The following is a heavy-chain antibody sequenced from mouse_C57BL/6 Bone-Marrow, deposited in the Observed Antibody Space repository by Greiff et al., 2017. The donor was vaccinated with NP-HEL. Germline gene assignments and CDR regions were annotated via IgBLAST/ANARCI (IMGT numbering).Heavy chain of an antibody. D-gene: IGHD1-1*01. J-gene: IGHJ1*03. V-gene: IGHV5-15*01. CDR2: ISNLAYSI. Sequence: EVKLMESGGGLVQPGGSLKLSCAASGFTFSDYGMAWVRQAPRKGPEWVAFISNLAYSIYYADTVTGRFTISRENAKNTLYLEMSSLRSEDTAMYYCARQTGSYYGSSYRYWYFDVWGTGTTVTVSS. CDR1: GFTFSDYG. CDR3: ARQTGSYYGSSYRYWYFDV.